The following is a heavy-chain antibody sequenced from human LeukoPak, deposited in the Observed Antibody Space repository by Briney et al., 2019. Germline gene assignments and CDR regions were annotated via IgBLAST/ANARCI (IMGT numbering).Heavy chain of an antibody. V-gene: IGHV4-34*01. J-gene: IGHJ5*02. D-gene: IGHD4-17*01. CDR1: GGSFSGYY. Sequence: SETLSLTCAVYGGSFSGYYWSWIRQPPGKGLEWIGEINHSGSANYNPSLKSRVTISVDTSKNQFSLKLSSVTAADTAVYYCARAPGYGDYVMRHWFDPWGQGTLVTVSS. CDR3: ARAPGYGDYVMRHWFDP. CDR2: INHSGSA.